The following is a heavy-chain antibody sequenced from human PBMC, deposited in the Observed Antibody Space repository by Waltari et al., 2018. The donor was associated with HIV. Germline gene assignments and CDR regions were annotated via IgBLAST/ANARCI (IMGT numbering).Heavy chain of an antibody. CDR2: INPKSGVT. Sequence: QGQMVQSGAEVKKPGASVKVSCKASGYTFPAHYIHWVRQAPEQGLEWMGRINPKSGVTHYAQKFQDRVTVTRDTSITTAYMELSSLRSDDTARYFCFYYSNTESYGLDVWGQGTTVTVSS. CDR3: FYYSNTESYGLDV. V-gene: IGHV1-2*06. J-gene: IGHJ6*02. D-gene: IGHD3-22*01. CDR1: GYTFPAHY.